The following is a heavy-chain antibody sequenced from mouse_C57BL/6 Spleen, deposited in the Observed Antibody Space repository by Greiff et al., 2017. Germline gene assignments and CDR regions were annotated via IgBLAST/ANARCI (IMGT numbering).Heavy chain of an antibody. CDR3: ARDSYWYFDV. CDR1: GYTFTSYW. Sequence: QVQLQQPGAELVRPGSSVKLSCKASGYTFTSYWMHWVKQRPIQGLEWIGNIDPSDSETHYNQKFKDKAPLTVDKSSSTAYMQLSSLTSEDSAVYYCARDSYWYFDVWGTGTTVTVSS. V-gene: IGHV1-52*01. CDR2: IDPSDSET. J-gene: IGHJ1*03.